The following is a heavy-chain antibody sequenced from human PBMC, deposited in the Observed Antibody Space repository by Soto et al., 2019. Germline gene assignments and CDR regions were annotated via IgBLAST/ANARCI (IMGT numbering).Heavy chain of an antibody. J-gene: IGHJ3*02. V-gene: IGHV1-69*12. D-gene: IGHD5-18*01. Sequence: QVQLVQSGAEVQKPGSSVKVSCKASGGTFSSYAISWVRQAPGQGLEWMGGIIPIFGTANYAQKFQGRVTITADEATSTAYMELSSLRSEDTAVYYCAREMGDTAMVTGYDAFDIWGQGTMVTVSS. CDR1: GGTFSSYA. CDR2: IIPIFGTA. CDR3: AREMGDTAMVTGYDAFDI.